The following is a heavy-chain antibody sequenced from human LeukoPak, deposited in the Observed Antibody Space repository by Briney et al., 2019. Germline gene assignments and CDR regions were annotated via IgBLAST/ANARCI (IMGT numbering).Heavy chain of an antibody. Sequence: GGSLRLSCEGSGFTFSNYWMGWVRQAPGKGLQWVANIKTDGSEKYYVDSVKGRFTISRDNAKNSLYLQMNSLRAEDTAVYYCARGIATAASSWGNWFDPWGQGTLVTVSS. CDR3: ARGIATAASSWGNWFDP. D-gene: IGHD3-16*01. CDR1: GFTFSNYW. V-gene: IGHV3-7*01. CDR2: IKTDGSEK. J-gene: IGHJ5*02.